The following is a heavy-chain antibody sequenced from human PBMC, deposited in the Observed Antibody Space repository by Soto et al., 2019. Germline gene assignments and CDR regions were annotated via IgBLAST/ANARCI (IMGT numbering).Heavy chain of an antibody. D-gene: IGHD2-21*02. Sequence: GGSLRLSCAASGFIFSRYTMNWVRQAPGKGLEWVSAISGSGSSTYYADSVKGRFTISRDNAKNTVSLQMNSLRVEDTGVYFCARGDRGAFDLWGQGTMVTVSS. CDR3: ARGDRGAFDL. V-gene: IGHV3-23*01. CDR2: ISGSGSST. J-gene: IGHJ3*01. CDR1: GFIFSRYT.